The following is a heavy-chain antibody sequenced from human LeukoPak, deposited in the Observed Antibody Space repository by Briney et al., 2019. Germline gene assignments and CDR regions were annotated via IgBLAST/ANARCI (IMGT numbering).Heavy chain of an antibody. CDR2: VRYNGSNK. CDR1: GFTFSSYG. CDR3: AKGFDYGDEY. J-gene: IGHJ4*02. D-gene: IGHD4-17*01. Sequence: GGSLRLSCAASGFTFSSYGMHWVRQAPGKGLEWVAFVRYNGSNKYYADSVKGRFTISRDNSKNTLYLQMNSLRAEDTAVYYCAKGFDYGDEYWGQGTLVTVSS. V-gene: IGHV3-30*02.